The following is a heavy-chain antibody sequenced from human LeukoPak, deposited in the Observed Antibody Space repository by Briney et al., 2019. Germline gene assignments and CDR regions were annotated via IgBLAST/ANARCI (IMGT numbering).Heavy chain of an antibody. Sequence: GGSLRLSWAASGFTFSSYGLHWVRQAPGKGLEWVAVISYDGSNKYYADSVKGRFTISRDNAKNTLYLQMNSLRAEDTAVYYCVREGRMGPLVDWGQGTLVTVSS. V-gene: IGHV3-33*05. CDR3: VREGRMGPLVD. CDR2: ISYDGSNK. D-gene: IGHD2-15*01. CDR1: GFTFSSYG. J-gene: IGHJ4*02.